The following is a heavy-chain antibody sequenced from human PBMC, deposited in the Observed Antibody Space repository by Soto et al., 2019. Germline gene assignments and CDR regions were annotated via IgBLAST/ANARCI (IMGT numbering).Heavy chain of an antibody. J-gene: IGHJ4*02. CDR1: GFSVGGNP. Sequence: VKLGESGGGLMQPGGSLRLSCSASGFSVGGNPMTWVRQAPGKGLEWVAVIHTGGSTFYADSVKGRFTISRDNSKNTVYLQMNSLSVGDTAIYFCARGVNDDSWGQGTLVTVSS. V-gene: IGHV3-53*01. CDR2: IHTGGST. D-gene: IGHD3-10*01. CDR3: ARGVNDDS.